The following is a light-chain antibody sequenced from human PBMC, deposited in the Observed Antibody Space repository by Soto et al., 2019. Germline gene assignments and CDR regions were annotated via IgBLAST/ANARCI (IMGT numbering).Light chain of an antibody. CDR3: QQSYSSPRT. V-gene: IGKV1-39*01. Sequence: DIQMNQSPSSLSASVGDRVTITCQSSQSIISYLNWYQQKAGKAPQLLIYAASSLQSGVPARFSGSGSGTDFILSISSLQPEDSAIYYCQQSYSSPRTFGQGTKLEI. J-gene: IGKJ2*01. CDR2: AAS. CDR1: QSIISY.